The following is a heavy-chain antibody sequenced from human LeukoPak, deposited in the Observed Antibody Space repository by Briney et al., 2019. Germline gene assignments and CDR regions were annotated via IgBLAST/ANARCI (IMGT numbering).Heavy chain of an antibody. Sequence: TGGSLRLSCAASGFTXSSYAMSWVRQAPGKGLEWVSAISGSGGSTYYADSVKGRFTISRDNSKNTLYLQMNSLRAEDTAVYYCTKGREYCSGGSCTGGAFDIWGQGTVVTVSS. CDR3: TKGREYCSGGSCTGGAFDI. D-gene: IGHD2-15*01. J-gene: IGHJ3*02. CDR2: ISGSGGST. V-gene: IGHV3-23*01. CDR1: GFTXSSYA.